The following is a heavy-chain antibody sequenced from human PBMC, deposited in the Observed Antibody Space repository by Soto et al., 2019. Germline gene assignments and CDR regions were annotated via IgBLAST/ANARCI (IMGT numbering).Heavy chain of an antibody. CDR3: ARRIVVATRDAFDI. CDR1: GYSISSGYY. J-gene: IGHJ3*02. D-gene: IGHD3-22*01. Sequence: SETLSLTCAVSGYSISSGYYWGWIRQPPGKGLEWIGSIYHSGSTYYNPSLKSRVTISVDTSKNQCSLKLSSVTAADTAVYYCARRIVVATRDAFDIWGQGTMVTVSS. CDR2: IYHSGST. V-gene: IGHV4-38-2*01.